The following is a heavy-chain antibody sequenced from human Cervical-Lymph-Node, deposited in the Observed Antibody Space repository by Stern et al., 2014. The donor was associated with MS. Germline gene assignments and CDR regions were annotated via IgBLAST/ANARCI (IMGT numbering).Heavy chain of an antibody. CDR2: INSRSDYT. CDR3: ARHHRPSRRSSTYYYYAMDV. V-gene: IGHV3-21*01. J-gene: IGHJ6*02. CDR1: GLTFSDYS. D-gene: IGHD3-10*01. Sequence: VQLVQSGGGLVKPGGSLRLSCAASGLTFSDYSMNWVRQSPGKGLEWVSSINSRSDYTYYADSVKGRFTISRDNGKNSLYLQMNSLRAEDTAVYYCARHHRPSRRSSTYYYYAMDVWGQGTTVTVSS.